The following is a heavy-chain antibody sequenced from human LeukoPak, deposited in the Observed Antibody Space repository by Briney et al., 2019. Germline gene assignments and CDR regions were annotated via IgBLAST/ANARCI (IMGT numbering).Heavy chain of an antibody. Sequence: GGSLRLSCSASGFTFRSYAMAWVRQSPGTGLGWVSAISNTGRNTYYADSVKGRFTISRENAKNSLYLQMNSLRDGDTAVYYCVRGGSGWYYFDYWGQGTLVTVSS. CDR1: GFTFRSYA. D-gene: IGHD6-19*01. CDR2: ISNTGRNT. V-gene: IGHV3-23*01. CDR3: VRGGSGWYYFDY. J-gene: IGHJ4*02.